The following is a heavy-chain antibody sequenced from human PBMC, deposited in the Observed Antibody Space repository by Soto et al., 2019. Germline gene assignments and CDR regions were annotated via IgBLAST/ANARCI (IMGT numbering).Heavy chain of an antibody. V-gene: IGHV5-51*01. Sequence: GESLKISCRGSGYDFNTNWFSWVRQLTGRGLEWVGIMYPGDSDTRYNPSLQGHVTLSVDVTVSTAFLQWRSLETSDTGMYFCARLPRDCNKTSCYYADHWGQGTQVTVSS. CDR2: MYPGDSDT. CDR1: GYDFNTNW. CDR3: ARLPRDCNKTSCYYADH. D-gene: IGHD3-3*01. J-gene: IGHJ4*02.